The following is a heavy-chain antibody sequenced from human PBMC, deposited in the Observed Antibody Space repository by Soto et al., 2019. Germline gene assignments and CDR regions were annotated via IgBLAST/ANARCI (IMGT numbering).Heavy chain of an antibody. CDR2: IYYSGST. CDR3: ARGDFTVTFDY. Sequence: SETLSLTCTVSGGSISSYYWSWIRQPPGKGLEWIGYIYYSGSTNYNPSLKSRVTISVDTSKNQFSLKLSSVTAADTAVYYCARGDFTVTFDYWGQGTLVTVSS. J-gene: IGHJ4*02. V-gene: IGHV4-59*01. D-gene: IGHD4-17*01. CDR1: GGSISSYY.